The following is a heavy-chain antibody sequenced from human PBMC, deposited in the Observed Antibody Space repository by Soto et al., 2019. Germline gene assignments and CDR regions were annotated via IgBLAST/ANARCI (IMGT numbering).Heavy chain of an antibody. J-gene: IGHJ4*02. CDR3: AKDPSIYDYVWGSYRYPLYFDY. CDR2: ISGSGGST. D-gene: IGHD3-16*02. CDR1: GFTFSSYA. V-gene: IGHV3-23*01. Sequence: EVQLLESGGGLVQPGGSLRLSCAASGFTFSSYAMSWVRQAPGKGLEWVSAISGSGGSTYYADSVKGRFTISRDNSKNKLYLQMNSLRAEDTAVYYCAKDPSIYDYVWGSYRYPLYFDYWGQGTLVTVSS.